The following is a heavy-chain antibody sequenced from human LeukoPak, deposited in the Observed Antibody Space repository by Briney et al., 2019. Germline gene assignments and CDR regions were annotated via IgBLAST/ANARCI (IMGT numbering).Heavy chain of an antibody. CDR3: ASYDFWSGYMDY. Sequence: SESLSLTCAVYGGSFSGYYWSWIRQPPGKGREWIGSIYHRGPSYYNPSLKSRVTISLHTSKNQFSLKLSSATAADTAVYYCASYDFWSGYMDYWGQGTLVTVSS. J-gene: IGHJ4*02. V-gene: IGHV4-34*01. D-gene: IGHD3-3*01. CDR1: GGSFSGYY. CDR2: IYHRGPS.